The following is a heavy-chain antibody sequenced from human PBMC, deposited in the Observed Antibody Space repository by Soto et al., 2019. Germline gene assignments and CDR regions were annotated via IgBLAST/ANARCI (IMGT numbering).Heavy chain of an antibody. CDR1: GGTFSSYT. V-gene: IGHV1-69*02. D-gene: IGHD2-15*01. Sequence: GASVKVSCKASGGTFSSYTISWVRQAPGEGLEWMGRIIPILGIANYAQKFQGRVTITADKSTSTAYMEVSSLRSEDTAVYYCASRYCSGGSCYGWFDPWGQGTLVTVSS. CDR2: IIPILGIA. CDR3: ASRYCSGGSCYGWFDP. J-gene: IGHJ5*02.